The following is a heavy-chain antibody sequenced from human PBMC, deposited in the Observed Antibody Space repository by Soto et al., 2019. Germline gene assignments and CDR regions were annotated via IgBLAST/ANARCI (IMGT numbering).Heavy chain of an antibody. CDR3: ARAVMTTVTTLDY. J-gene: IGHJ4*02. CDR2: ISYDGSNK. Sequence: GGSLRLSCAASGFTFSSYAMHWVRQAPGKGLEWVAVISYDGSNKYYADSVKVRCTISRDNSKNTLYLQMNSLRAEDTAVYYCARAVMTTVTTLDYWGQGTLVTVS. V-gene: IGHV3-30-3*01. D-gene: IGHD4-17*01. CDR1: GFTFSSYA.